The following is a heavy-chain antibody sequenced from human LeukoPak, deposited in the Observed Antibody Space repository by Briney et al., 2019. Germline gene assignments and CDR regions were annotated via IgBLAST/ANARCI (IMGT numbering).Heavy chain of an antibody. Sequence: SVKVSCKASGGTFSSYAISWVRQAPGQGLEWMGGIIPIFGTANYAQKFQGRVTITTDESTSTAYMELSSLRSEDTAVYYCARAEYYDSSGYLGYYYYYMDVRSKGTTVTVSS. V-gene: IGHV1-69*05. J-gene: IGHJ6*03. CDR1: GGTFSSYA. CDR2: IIPIFGTA. CDR3: ARAEYYDSSGYLGYYYYYMDV. D-gene: IGHD3-22*01.